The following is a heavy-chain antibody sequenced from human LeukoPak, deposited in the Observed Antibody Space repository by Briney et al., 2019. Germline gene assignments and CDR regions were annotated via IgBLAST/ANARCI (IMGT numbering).Heavy chain of an antibody. D-gene: IGHD3-10*01. CDR2: ISGSGDNT. CDR1: GFTFSSHG. J-gene: IGHJ4*02. V-gene: IGHV3-23*01. Sequence: GGSLRLSCAASGFTFSSHGMSWVRQAPGKGLEWVSTISGSGDNTYYADSVKGRFTISRDNSKNTLYLQMNSLRAEDTAVYYCAKVGAVRGVLDYWGQGTLVTVSS. CDR3: AKVGAVRGVLDY.